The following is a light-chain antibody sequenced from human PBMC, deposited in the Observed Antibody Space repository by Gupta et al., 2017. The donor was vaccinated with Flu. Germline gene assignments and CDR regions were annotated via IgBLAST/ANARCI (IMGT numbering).Light chain of an antibody. Sequence: PATLSLSPGERATLSCRASQSVSSYLAWYQQKPGQAPRLLIYDASNRATGIPARFSGSGSGTDFTLNISSLEPEDFAVYYCQQRSNWKGTFGQGTKVEIK. J-gene: IGKJ1*01. CDR1: QSVSSY. CDR2: DAS. CDR3: QQRSNWKGT. V-gene: IGKV3-11*01.